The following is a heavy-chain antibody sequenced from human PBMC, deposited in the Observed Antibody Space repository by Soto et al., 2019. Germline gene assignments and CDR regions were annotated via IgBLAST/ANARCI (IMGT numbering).Heavy chain of an antibody. J-gene: IGHJ4*02. D-gene: IGHD6-13*01. CDR2: IWYDGSNK. CDR3: AGASIAAAGTLGY. Sequence: WGSLRLSCAASGFTFSSYGMHCCRHSPFKWLEWVAVIWYDGSNKYYADSVKGRFTISRDNSKNTLYLQMNSLRAEDTAVYYCAGASIAAAGTLGYWGQGTLVTVSS. V-gene: IGHV3-33*01. CDR1: GFTFSSYG.